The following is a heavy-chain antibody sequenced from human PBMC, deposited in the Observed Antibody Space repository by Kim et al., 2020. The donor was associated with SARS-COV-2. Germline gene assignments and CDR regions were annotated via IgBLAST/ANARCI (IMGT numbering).Heavy chain of an antibody. V-gene: IGHV4-39*01. CDR2: AYYSGNT. CDR3: ARNQRYSSGWYVAFYYYYMDV. Sequence: SETLSLTCTVSGGSLSSSSYYWGWIRQPPGKGLEWIGTAYYSGNTYYNPSLKSRVTISVEPSKNQFSLKLGSVTAADTAVYYCARNQRYSSGWYVAFYYYYMDVWGKGTTVTVSS. CDR1: GGSLSSSSYY. D-gene: IGHD6-19*01. J-gene: IGHJ6*03.